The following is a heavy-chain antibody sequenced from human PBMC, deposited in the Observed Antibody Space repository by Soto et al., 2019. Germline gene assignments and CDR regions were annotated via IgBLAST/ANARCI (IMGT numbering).Heavy chain of an antibody. CDR1: GYTFTTFD. CDR2: MNPNSGNT. Sequence: ASVKVSCKASGYTFTTFDINWVRQATVQGLEWVGWMNPNSGNTGYTQKFQGRVTMTRNTSISTAYMELGSLRSEDTAVYFCARDHCTTTNCYTSIYYYGMDVWGQGTTVTVSS. D-gene: IGHD2-2*02. CDR3: ARDHCTTTNCYTSIYYYGMDV. V-gene: IGHV1-8*01. J-gene: IGHJ6*02.